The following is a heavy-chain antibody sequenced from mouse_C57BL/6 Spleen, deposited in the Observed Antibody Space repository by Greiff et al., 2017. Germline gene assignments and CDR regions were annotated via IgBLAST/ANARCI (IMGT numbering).Heavy chain of an antibody. CDR3: ARGGIWIYYYGRFDY. V-gene: IGHV1-22*01. D-gene: IGHD1-1*01. Sequence: EVQLQESGPELVKPGASVKMSCKASGYTFTDYNMHWVKQSHGKSLEWIGYINPNNGGTSYNQKFKGKATLTVNKSSSTAYMELRSLTSEDSAVYYCARGGIWIYYYGRFDYWGQGTTLTVSS. J-gene: IGHJ2*01. CDR1: GYTFTDYN. CDR2: INPNNGGT.